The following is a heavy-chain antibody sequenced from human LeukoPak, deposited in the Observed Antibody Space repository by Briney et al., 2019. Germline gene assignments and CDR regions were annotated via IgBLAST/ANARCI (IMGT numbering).Heavy chain of an antibody. Sequence: PGRSLRISCAASGFTFSSYAMHWVRQAPGKGLEWVAVISYDGSNKYYADSVKGRFTISRDNSKNTLYLQMNSLRAEDTSVYYCARASDPYSSSSGLGYWVQGTLVTVSS. D-gene: IGHD6-6*01. J-gene: IGHJ4*02. CDR1: GFTFSSYA. CDR3: ARASDPYSSSSGLGY. V-gene: IGHV3-30*01. CDR2: ISYDGSNK.